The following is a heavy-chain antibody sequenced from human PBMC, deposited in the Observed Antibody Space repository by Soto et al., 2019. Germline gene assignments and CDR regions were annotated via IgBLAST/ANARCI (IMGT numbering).Heavy chain of an antibody. D-gene: IGHD1-26*01. CDR3: AKGKKGGGSYRSSYFDY. J-gene: IGHJ4*02. CDR2: ISYDGSNK. Sequence: QVQLVESGGGVVQPGRSLRLSCAASGFTFSSYGMHWVRQAPGKGLEWVAVISYDGSNKYYADSVKGRFTISRDNSKNTLYLQMNSLRAEDTAVYYCAKGKKGGGSYRSSYFDYWGQGTLVTVSS. V-gene: IGHV3-30*18. CDR1: GFTFSSYG.